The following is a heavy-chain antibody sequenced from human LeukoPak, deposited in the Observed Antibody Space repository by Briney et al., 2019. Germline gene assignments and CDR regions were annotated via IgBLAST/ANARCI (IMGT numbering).Heavy chain of an antibody. J-gene: IGHJ3*01. D-gene: IGHD5-24*01. Sequence: SETLSLTCTVSGGPIRDFYWSWIRLPPGKGLEWLGYTYYSGSTSYNPSLQSRVAISVDMSKSQFSLELSSVTAADTAIYYCTRHKRWLQSPDAFDVWGQGTMVTVSS. V-gene: IGHV4-59*08. CDR3: TRHKRWLQSPDAFDV. CDR2: TYYSGST. CDR1: GGPIRDFY.